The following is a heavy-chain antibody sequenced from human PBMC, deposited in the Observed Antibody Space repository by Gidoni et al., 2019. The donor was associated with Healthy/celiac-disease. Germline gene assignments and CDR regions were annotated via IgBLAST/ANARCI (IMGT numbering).Heavy chain of an antibody. Sequence: QVQLVESGGGVVQPGRSLRLSCAASGFPFSSYAMPWVRQDPGKGLEGVAVISYDGSNKYYADSVKGRFTISRDNSKNTLYLQMNSLRAEDTAVYYCARDGTRKTGGGMDVWGKGTTVTVSS. V-gene: IGHV3-30-3*01. CDR2: ISYDGSNK. CDR1: GFPFSSYA. D-gene: IGHD1-1*01. CDR3: ARDGTRKTGGGMDV. J-gene: IGHJ6*04.